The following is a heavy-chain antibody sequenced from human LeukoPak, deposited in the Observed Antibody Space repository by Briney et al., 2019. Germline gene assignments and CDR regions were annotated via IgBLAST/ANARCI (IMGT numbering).Heavy chain of an antibody. CDR2: INPNSGGT. J-gene: IGHJ4*02. CDR1: GYTFTRYY. D-gene: IGHD6-19*01. V-gene: IGHV1-2*02. Sequence: ASVKVSCKASGYTFTRYYMHWVRQAPGQGLEWMGWINPNSGGTNYAQKFQGRVTMTRDTSISTAYMELRSLRSDDTAVYYCARIEASGWLFDYWGQGTLVTVSS. CDR3: ARIEASGWLFDY.